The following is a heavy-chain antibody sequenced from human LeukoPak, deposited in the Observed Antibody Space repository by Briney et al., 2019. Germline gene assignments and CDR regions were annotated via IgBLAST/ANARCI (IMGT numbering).Heavy chain of an antibody. J-gene: IGHJ6*02. CDR2: ICGSGGST. D-gene: IGHD3-16*01. Sequence: GGSLRLSCAASGFPFSSYAMSWVSQAPGKGLEWISAICGSGGSTYYADSVKRRFTISRDNSKNTLYLQMNSLRAEDTAVYYCAKSYPETTFGHSEYMDVWGQGTTVTVSS. V-gene: IGHV3-23*01. CDR3: AKSYPETTFGHSEYMDV. CDR1: GFPFSSYA.